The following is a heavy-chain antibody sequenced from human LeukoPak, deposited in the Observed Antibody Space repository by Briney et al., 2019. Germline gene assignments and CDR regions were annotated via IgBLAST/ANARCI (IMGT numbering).Heavy chain of an antibody. CDR2: MNPYSGIT. Sequence: ASVKVSCKASGYTFTSSYDINWVRQAPGQGLEWMGWMNPYSGITGYTQKFQGRVTMTRATSISTAYMELSSLTSEDTAVYFCARENVNRGSSWGYDYFGMDVWGQGTAVTVSS. D-gene: IGHD6-13*01. J-gene: IGHJ6*02. V-gene: IGHV1-8*01. CDR3: ARENVNRGSSWGYDYFGMDV. CDR1: GYTFTSSYD.